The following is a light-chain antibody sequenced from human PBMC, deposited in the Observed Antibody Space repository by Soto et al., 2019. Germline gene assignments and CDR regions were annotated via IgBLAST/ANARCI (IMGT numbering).Light chain of an antibody. V-gene: IGKV3-11*01. J-gene: IGKJ4*01. CDR3: QQSSDWPLT. CDR2: DAS. CDR1: QSVSSY. Sequence: EIVLTQSPTTLSLSPGERATLSCRASQSVSSYFAWYQQKPGQAPRLLIYDASPRDAGIPARFSGSGSGTDFTLTISSLEPEDFAVYYCQQSSDWPLTFGGGTKVEIK.